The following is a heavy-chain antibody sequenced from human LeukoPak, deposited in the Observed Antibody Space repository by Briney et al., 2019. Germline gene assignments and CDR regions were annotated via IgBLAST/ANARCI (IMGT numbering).Heavy chain of an antibody. J-gene: IGHJ3*02. CDR2: ISGSGGST. Sequence: PGGSLRLSCAASGFTFSSYAMSWVRQAPGKGLEWVSAISGSGGSTYYADSVKGRFTISRDNSKNTLYLQMNSLRAEDTAVYYCAKDFRSFYYYDSSGPSLGAFDIWGQGTMVTVSS. V-gene: IGHV3-23*01. D-gene: IGHD3-22*01. CDR3: AKDFRSFYYYDSSGPSLGAFDI. CDR1: GFTFSSYA.